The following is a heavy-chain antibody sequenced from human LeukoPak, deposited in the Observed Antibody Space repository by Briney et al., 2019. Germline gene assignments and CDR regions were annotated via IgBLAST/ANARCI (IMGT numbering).Heavy chain of an antibody. CDR2: IYSGGST. Sequence: PGGSLRLSCAASGFTVSSNYMSWVRQAPGKGLEWVSVIYSGGSTYYADSVKGRFTISRDNSKNTLYLQMNSLRAEDTAVYYRARVGPHREFDYWGQGTLVTVSS. J-gene: IGHJ4*02. D-gene: IGHD1-26*01. CDR1: GFTVSSNY. CDR3: ARVGPHREFDY. V-gene: IGHV3-53*01.